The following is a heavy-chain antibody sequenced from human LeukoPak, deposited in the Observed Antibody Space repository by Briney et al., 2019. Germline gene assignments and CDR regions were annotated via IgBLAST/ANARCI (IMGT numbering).Heavy chain of an antibody. CDR1: GFTFSTYA. D-gene: IGHD2-2*01. CDR2: ISGGIT. CDR3: AKEYCSGTTCYGCFDY. Sequence: PGGSLRLSCAASGFTFSTYALSWARQAPGKGLEWVSAISGGITYYADSVKGRFTISRDNSKNTLYLQMNSLRAEDTAVYYCAKEYCSGTTCYGCFDYWGQGTLVTVSS. J-gene: IGHJ4*02. V-gene: IGHV3-23*01.